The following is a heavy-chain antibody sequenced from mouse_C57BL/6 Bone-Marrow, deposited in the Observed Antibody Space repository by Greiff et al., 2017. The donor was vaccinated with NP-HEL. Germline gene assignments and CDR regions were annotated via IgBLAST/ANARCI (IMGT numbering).Heavy chain of an antibody. Sequence: EVQLQESGPELVKPGASVKISCKASGYSFTGYYMNWVKQSPEKSLEWIGELNPSTGGTTYNQKFKAKATLTVDKSSSTAYMQLKSLTSDDSAVYYCARWLYGTSVAYWGQGTLVTVSA. CDR3: ARWLYGTSVAY. V-gene: IGHV1-42*01. D-gene: IGHD2-1*01. J-gene: IGHJ3*01. CDR1: GYSFTGYY. CDR2: LNPSTGGT.